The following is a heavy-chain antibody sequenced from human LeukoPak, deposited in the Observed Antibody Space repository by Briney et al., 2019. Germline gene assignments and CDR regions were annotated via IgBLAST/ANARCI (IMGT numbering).Heavy chain of an antibody. V-gene: IGHV1-2*02. D-gene: IGHD5-24*01. J-gene: IGHJ4*02. CDR2: ITPSDGA. CDR1: RYTFTAYA. CDR3: ARDRYGDGFAHFDY. Sequence: ASVKVSCKASRYTFTAYAVHWVRQAPGQGLEWMGWITPSDGANYAQKFQGRVTMTRDTSMSTAYMDLNRLTSDDTAVYFCARDRYGDGFAHFDYWGQGTLVTVSS.